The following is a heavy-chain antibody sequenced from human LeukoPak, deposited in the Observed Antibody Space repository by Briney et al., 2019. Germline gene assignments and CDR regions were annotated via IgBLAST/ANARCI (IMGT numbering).Heavy chain of an antibody. CDR1: GYTITDYY. CDR2: INPKSGRT. Sequence: ASVKVSCKTSGYTITDYYIHWVRQAPGQGFEWMGWINPKSGRTSYAQKSQGRVTMTRDTSISTAYMELSRLRSDDTAVYYCARNVYSSGWYDGWGQGTLVTVSS. D-gene: IGHD6-19*01. J-gene: IGHJ4*02. CDR3: ARNVYSSGWYDG. V-gene: IGHV1-2*02.